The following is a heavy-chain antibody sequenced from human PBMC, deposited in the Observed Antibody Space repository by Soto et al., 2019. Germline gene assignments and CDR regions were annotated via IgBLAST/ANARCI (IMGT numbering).Heavy chain of an antibody. V-gene: IGHV1-69*06. Sequence: QVQLVQSGAEVKKPGSSVKVSCKASGGTFSSYAISWVRQAPGQGLEWMGGIIPIFGTANYAQKFQGRVTITADKSTSPAYMELSSLRSEDTAVYYCASAIVVVVAATRGLDAFDIWGQGTMVTVSS. D-gene: IGHD2-15*01. CDR2: IIPIFGTA. J-gene: IGHJ3*02. CDR1: GGTFSSYA. CDR3: ASAIVVVVAATRGLDAFDI.